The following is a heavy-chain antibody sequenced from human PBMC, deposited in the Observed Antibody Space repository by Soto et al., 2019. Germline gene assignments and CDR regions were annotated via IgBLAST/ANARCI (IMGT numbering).Heavy chain of an antibody. CDR1: GFSLSTSGVG. CDR2: IYWDDDK. V-gene: IGHV2-5*02. CDR3: AHSRSTIFGVVIIGSNWFDP. J-gene: IGHJ5*02. D-gene: IGHD3-3*01. Sequence: SGPTLVNPTQTLTLTCTFSGFSLSTSGVGVGWIRQPPGKALEWLALIYWDDDKRYSPSLKSRLTITKDTSKNQVVLTMTNMDPVDTATYYCAHSRSTIFGVVIIGSNWFDPWGQGTLVTVSS.